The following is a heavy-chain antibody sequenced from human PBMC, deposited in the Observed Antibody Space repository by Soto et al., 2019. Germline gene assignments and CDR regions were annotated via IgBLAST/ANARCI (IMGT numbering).Heavy chain of an antibody. J-gene: IGHJ1*01. Sequence: SETLSLTCTVSGGSISSRSYYWGWIRQPPGKGLEWIGSIYYSGSTYCNPSLQSRVTISVDTSKNQFSLKLSSVTAADTAVYYCARGPGYSSGWYPREYFQHWGQGTLVTVSS. CDR1: GGSISSRSYY. D-gene: IGHD6-19*01. V-gene: IGHV4-39*01. CDR2: IYYSGST. CDR3: ARGPGYSSGWYPREYFQH.